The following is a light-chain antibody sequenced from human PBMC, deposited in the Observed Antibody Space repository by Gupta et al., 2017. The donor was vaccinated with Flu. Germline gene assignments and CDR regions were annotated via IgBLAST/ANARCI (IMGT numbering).Light chain of an antibody. CDR3: ASYTSSSTLI. CDR1: TSDVGGSKY. J-gene: IGLJ1*01. Sequence: QSALSQPASVSGSPGQSVTVSCTGSTSDVGGSKYVSWYQQYPGKAPNLLIYEVNNRPSGISDRFSGSKSGNTASLTISGLQAEDEAEYHCASYTSSSTLIFGSGTRVIVL. V-gene: IGLV2-14*01. CDR2: EVN.